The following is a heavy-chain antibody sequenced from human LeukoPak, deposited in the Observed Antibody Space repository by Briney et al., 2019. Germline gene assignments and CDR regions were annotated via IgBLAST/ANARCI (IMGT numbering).Heavy chain of an antibody. J-gene: IGHJ6*02. CDR1: GFTFRSYA. Sequence: GGSLRLSCGASGFTFRSYAMHWVRQAPGKGLEWVAVISYDGSNEFYADSVKGRFTISRDNSKNTLYLQMNSLRAEDTAVYYCAREWRGIASHYHGMDVWGQGTTVTVSS. V-gene: IGHV3-30-3*01. D-gene: IGHD6-6*01. CDR2: ISYDGSNE. CDR3: AREWRGIASHYHGMDV.